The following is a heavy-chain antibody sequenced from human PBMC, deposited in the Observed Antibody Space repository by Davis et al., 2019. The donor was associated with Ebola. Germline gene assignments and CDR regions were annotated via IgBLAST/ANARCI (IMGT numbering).Heavy chain of an antibody. V-gene: IGHV1-69*06. CDR1: GGTFSSYG. J-gene: IGHJ6*02. CDR2: IIPIFDTA. CDR3: ARDFDSSGYGMDV. Sequence: SVKVSCKASGGTFSSYGISWVRQAPGQGLEWMGGIIPIFDTANYAQKFQGRVTITADKSTSTAYMELSSLRSEDTAVYYCARDFDSSGYGMDVWGQGTTVTVSS. D-gene: IGHD3-22*01.